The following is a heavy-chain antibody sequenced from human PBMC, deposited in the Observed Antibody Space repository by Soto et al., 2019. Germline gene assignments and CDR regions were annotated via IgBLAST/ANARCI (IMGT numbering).Heavy chain of an antibody. D-gene: IGHD7-27*01. J-gene: IGHJ4*02. CDR2: IIPIFGTA. CDR1: ACTFSSYA. CDR3: ATPANWGSIYFAY. V-gene: IGHV1-69*13. Sequence: SVKVSCKPSACTFSSYAISWVRQAPGQGLEWMGGIIPIFGTANYAQKFQGRVTITADESTSTAYMELSSLRSEDTAVYYCATPANWGSIYFAYWGQGTLVTVSS.